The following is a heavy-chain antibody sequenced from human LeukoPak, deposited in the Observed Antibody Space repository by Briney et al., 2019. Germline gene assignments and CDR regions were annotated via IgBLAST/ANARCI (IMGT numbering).Heavy chain of an antibody. CDR1: GVTVGSSY. V-gene: IGHV3-53*01. J-gene: IGHJ4*02. Sequence: TGGSLRLSCAASGVTVGSSYMGWVRQAPGKGLWWVSVIYSGGSTYYADSMRGRFTLSRDNSKNSLYLQVNSLRAEDTAVYYCARLSGSYYEADYWGQGTLVTVSS. D-gene: IGHD1-26*01. CDR3: ARLSGSYYEADY. CDR2: IYSGGST.